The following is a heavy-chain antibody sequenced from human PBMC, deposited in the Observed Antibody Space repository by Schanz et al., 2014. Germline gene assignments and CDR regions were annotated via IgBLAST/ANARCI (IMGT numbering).Heavy chain of an antibody. J-gene: IGHJ4*02. CDR3: ARDLISSGWYG. V-gene: IGHV3-23*01. Sequence: EVQLLESGGALVQPGGSLRLSCSASGFTFSTYAMSWVRQAPGKGLEWVSSLTGSGGGTYYADSVKGRFTISRDNAKNSLYLQMNSLRVEDTAVYYCARDLISSGWYGWGQGTLVTVSS. CDR2: LTGSGGGT. CDR1: GFTFSTYA. D-gene: IGHD6-19*01.